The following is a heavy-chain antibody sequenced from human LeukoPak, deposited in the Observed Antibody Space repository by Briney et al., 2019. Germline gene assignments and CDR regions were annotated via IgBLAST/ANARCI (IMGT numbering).Heavy chain of an antibody. CDR1: GGSISSYY. J-gene: IGHJ4*02. CDR2: IYTSGST. D-gene: IGHD2-2*01. V-gene: IGHV4-4*07. Sequence: SETLSLTCTVSGGSISSYYWSWIRQPAGKGLEWIGRIYTSGSTNYNPSLKSRVTMSVDTSKNQFSLKLSPVTAADTAVYYCARDLGSRYSSSTSCLYHFDYWGQGTLVTVSS. CDR3: ARDLGSRYSSSTSCLYHFDY.